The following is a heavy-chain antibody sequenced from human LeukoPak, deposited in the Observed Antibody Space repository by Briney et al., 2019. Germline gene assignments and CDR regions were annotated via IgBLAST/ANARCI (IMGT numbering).Heavy chain of an antibody. CDR2: IWYEGSKK. V-gene: IGHV3-30*02. J-gene: IGHJ4*02. CDR1: GVTFSSYS. D-gene: IGHD3-22*01. Sequence: PVGALRDSCAEPGVTFSSYSMRAGRQTAGKGRGWGAFIWYEGSKKYYADSVKGRVTISRENTKNTLYMQMNSLRPEDPAVHYCAKDARGSGYFPYYWGQGTLVTVSS. CDR3: AKDARGSGYFPYY.